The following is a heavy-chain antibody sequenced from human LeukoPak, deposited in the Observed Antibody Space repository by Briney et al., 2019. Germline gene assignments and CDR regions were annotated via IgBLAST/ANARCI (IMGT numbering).Heavy chain of an antibody. V-gene: IGHV4-59*01. D-gene: IGHD6-6*01. J-gene: IGHJ4*02. Sequence: RPSETLSLTCTVSGGSISSYYWSWIRQPPGKGLEWIGYIYYSGSTNYNPSLKSRVTISVDTSKNQFSLKLSSVTAADTAVYYCARRGAARFVDYWGQGTLVTVSS. CDR1: GGSISSYY. CDR3: ARRGAARFVDY. CDR2: IYYSGST.